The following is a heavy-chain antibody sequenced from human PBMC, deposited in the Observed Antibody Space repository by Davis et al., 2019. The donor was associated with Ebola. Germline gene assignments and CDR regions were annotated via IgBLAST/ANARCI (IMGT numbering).Heavy chain of an antibody. CDR2: ISYDGSNK. J-gene: IGHJ6*03. V-gene: IGHV3-30-3*01. D-gene: IGHD3-3*01. Sequence: GESLKISCAASGFTFSSYAMHWVRQAPGKGLEWVAVISYDGSNKYYADSVKGRFTISRDNSKNTLYLQMNSLRAEDTAVYYCARDRRHRGRRYDFWSGYYYYMDVWGNGTTVTVSS. CDR3: ARDRRHRGRRYDFWSGYYYYMDV. CDR1: GFTFSSYA.